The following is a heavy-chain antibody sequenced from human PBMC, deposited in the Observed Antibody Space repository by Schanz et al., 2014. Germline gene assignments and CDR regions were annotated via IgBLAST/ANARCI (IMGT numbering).Heavy chain of an antibody. CDR3: ARDMVENWFDS. J-gene: IGHJ5*01. V-gene: IGHV4-61*02. Sequence: QVQLQESGPGLVKPSQTLSLTCTVSGGSISSGSYYWSWIRQPAGKGLEWIGRIYSTGSTNYNPSRKSRVTFSKATSKTQFPLKLPSVTAADTAVYYCARDMVENWFDSWGQGTLVTVSS. CDR1: GGSISSGSYY. CDR2: IYSTGST. D-gene: IGHD3-10*01.